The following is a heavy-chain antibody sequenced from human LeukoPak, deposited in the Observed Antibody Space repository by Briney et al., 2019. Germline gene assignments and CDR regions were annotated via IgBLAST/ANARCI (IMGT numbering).Heavy chain of an antibody. V-gene: IGHV1-69*13. D-gene: IGHD3-22*01. CDR3: ARGYYYDSSGYYYVPFDY. CDR2: IIPIFGTA. Sequence: GASVKVSCKASGGTFSSYAISWVRQAPGQGLEWMGGIIPIFGTANYAQKFQGRVTITADESTSTAYMELSSLRSEDTAVCYCARGYYYDSSGYYYVPFDYWGQGTLVTVSS. J-gene: IGHJ4*02. CDR1: GGTFSSYA.